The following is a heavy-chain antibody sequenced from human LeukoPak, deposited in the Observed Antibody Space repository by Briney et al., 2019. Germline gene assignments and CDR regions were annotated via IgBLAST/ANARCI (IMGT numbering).Heavy chain of an antibody. CDR3: AADSGSYDYYYYYYMDV. D-gene: IGHD1-26*01. J-gene: IGHJ6*03. V-gene: IGHV1-69*13. Sequence: GASVKVSCKASGGTFSSYAISWVRQAPGQGLEWMGGIIPIFGTANYAQKFQGRVTITAYESTSTAYMELSSLRSEDTAVYYCAADSGSYDYYYYYYMDVWGKGTTVTISS. CDR1: GGTFSSYA. CDR2: IIPIFGTA.